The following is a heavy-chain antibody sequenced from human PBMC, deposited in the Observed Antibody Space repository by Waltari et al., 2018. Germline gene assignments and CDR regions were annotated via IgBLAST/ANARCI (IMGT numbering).Heavy chain of an antibody. Sequence: QVPLQQWGAGLLKPSETLSLTCAVYDGSFTSHSWSWGRQPPGKGLEWIGEVSHSGGPTDSPSLMSRVTISLGTSKIQFSRRVNSVTVADTAVYWCARRPAVRPGENWLDSWGQGTLVIVSS. D-gene: IGHD2-15*01. J-gene: IGHJ5*01. CDR1: DGSFTSHS. V-gene: IGHV4-34*01. CDR2: VSHSGGP. CDR3: ARRPAVRPGENWLDS.